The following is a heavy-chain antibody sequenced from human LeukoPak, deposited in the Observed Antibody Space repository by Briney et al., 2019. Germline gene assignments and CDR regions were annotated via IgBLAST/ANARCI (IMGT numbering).Heavy chain of an antibody. V-gene: IGHV3-21*01. Sequence: GGSLRLSCAASGFTFSSYSMNWVRQAPGKGLEWVSSISSSSSYIYYADSVKGRFTISRDNAKNSLYLQMNSLRAEDTAVYYCASESTGIAAAGSSGRLYYFDYWGQGTLVTVSP. CDR2: ISSSSSYI. D-gene: IGHD6-13*01. CDR3: ASESTGIAAAGSSGRLYYFDY. CDR1: GFTFSSYS. J-gene: IGHJ4*02.